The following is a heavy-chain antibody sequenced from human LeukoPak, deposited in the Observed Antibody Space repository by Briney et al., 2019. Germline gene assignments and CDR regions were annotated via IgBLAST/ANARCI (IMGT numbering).Heavy chain of an antibody. D-gene: IGHD2-15*01. J-gene: IGHJ4*02. CDR1: GFPFSSYE. CDR2: ISSSGMTT. CDR3: ARDTRYCSGGGCYVGYYFDY. Sequence: GGSLRPSCAASGFPFSSYEMNWVRQAPGKGLEWISCISSSGMTTHYADSVKGRFTTSRDNAENSLYLQMNSLRAEDTAVYYCARDTRYCSGGGCYVGYYFDYWGQGTLVTVSS. V-gene: IGHV3-48*03.